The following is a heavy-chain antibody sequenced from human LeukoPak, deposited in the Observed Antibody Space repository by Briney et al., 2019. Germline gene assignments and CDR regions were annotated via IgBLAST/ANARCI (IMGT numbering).Heavy chain of an antibody. CDR3: ARLGVCTISSCFAEGHLGH. D-gene: IGHD2-2*01. V-gene: IGHV3-74*01. Sequence: GGSLRLSCAASGFTFSSYGMRSVRLAPGKGLGWVSRINSDGNTTTYADSVKGRFTISRDNAKNTLYLQMSSLRAEHTAVYSSARLGVCTISSCFAEGHLGHWGQGALVTVSS. CDR2: INSDGNTT. CDR1: GFTFSSYG. J-gene: IGHJ4*02.